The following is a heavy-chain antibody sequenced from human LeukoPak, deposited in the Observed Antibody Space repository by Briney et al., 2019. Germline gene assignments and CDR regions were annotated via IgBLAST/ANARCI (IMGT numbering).Heavy chain of an antibody. J-gene: IGHJ5*02. CDR1: GFTFSSYA. Sequence: GGSLRLSCAASGFTFSSYAMSWVRQAPGKGLEWVSAISGSGGSTYYADSVKGRFTISRDNSKNTLYLQMNSLRAEDTAVYYCAKDQHYDFWSGYSYNWFDPWGQGTLVTVSS. D-gene: IGHD3-3*01. CDR3: AKDQHYDFWSGYSYNWFDP. CDR2: ISGSGGST. V-gene: IGHV3-23*01.